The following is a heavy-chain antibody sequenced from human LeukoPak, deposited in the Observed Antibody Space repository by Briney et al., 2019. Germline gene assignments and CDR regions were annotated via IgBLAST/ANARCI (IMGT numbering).Heavy chain of an antibody. Sequence: GGSLRLSCAASGFTFSSYWMSWVRQAPGKGLEWVAATVGSRPDTYYADSVKGRFTISRDNSKNTLYLQMNSLRAEDTAVYYCARATWDPNYYYYMDVWGKGTTVTISS. CDR3: ARATWDPNYYYYMDV. V-gene: IGHV3-23*01. CDR2: TVGSRPDT. CDR1: GFTFSSYW. D-gene: IGHD1-26*01. J-gene: IGHJ6*03.